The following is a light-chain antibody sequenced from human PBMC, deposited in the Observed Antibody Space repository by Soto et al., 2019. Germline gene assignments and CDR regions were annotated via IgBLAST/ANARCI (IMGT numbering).Light chain of an antibody. CDR2: SNS. V-gene: IGLV1-47*02. J-gene: IGLJ2*01. CDR1: SSNIGTNY. CDR3: ATWDDSLSGVV. Sequence: QSVLTQPPSASGTPGQRVTISCSGSSSNIGTNYVYWYQKLPGAAPKLLIFSNSERPSGVPDRFSGSKSDTSASLAISGLRSEDEADYYCATWDDSLSGVVFGGGTKVTVL.